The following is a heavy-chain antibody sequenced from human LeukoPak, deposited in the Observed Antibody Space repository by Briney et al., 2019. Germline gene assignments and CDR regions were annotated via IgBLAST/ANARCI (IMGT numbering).Heavy chain of an antibody. V-gene: IGHV5-51*01. Sequence: GESLKISCKGSGYNFATNWIGWVRQMPGKGLEWMVIICPGDSDTRYSPSFQGQVTISADKSVSTVYLQWNSLQASDTAMYYCARLSVCMSGTSCNFDSWGQGTLVTVSS. J-gene: IGHJ4*02. D-gene: IGHD2-2*01. CDR1: GYNFATNW. CDR3: ARLSVCMSGTSCNFDS. CDR2: ICPGDSDT.